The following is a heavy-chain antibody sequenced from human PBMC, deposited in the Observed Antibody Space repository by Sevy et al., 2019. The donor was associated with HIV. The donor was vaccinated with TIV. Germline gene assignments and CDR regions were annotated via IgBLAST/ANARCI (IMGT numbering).Heavy chain of an antibody. CDR2: FDPEDGET. J-gene: IGHJ4*02. V-gene: IGHV1-24*01. D-gene: IGHD3-10*01. CDR1: GYTLTELS. CDR3: ATDAGMVRRKWAFDY. Sequence: ASVKVSCKVSGYTLTELSMHWVRQAPGKGLEWMGGFDPEDGETIYAQKFQGRVTMTEDTSTDTAYMELSSLRSEDTAVYYCATDAGMVRRKWAFDYWGQGTLVTVSS.